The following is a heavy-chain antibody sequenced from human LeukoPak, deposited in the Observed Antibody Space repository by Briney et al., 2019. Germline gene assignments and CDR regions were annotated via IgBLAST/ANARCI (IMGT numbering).Heavy chain of an antibody. Sequence: GESLKISCKDSGYSFTSYWIGRVRQMPGKGLEWMGIIYPGDSDTRYSPSFQGQGTISADKSISTAYLQWSSLKASDTAMYYCARTRGYGGNRGYWYFDLWGRGTLVTVSS. D-gene: IGHD4-23*01. CDR2: IYPGDSDT. V-gene: IGHV5-51*01. CDR3: ARTRGYGGNRGYWYFDL. J-gene: IGHJ2*01. CDR1: GYSFTSYW.